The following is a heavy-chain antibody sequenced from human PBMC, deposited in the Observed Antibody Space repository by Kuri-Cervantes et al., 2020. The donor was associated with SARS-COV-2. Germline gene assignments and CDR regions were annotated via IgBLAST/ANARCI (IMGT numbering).Heavy chain of an antibody. V-gene: IGHV3-23*01. CDR3: ARELGSSGWNDAFDI. CDR2: ISGSGGST. D-gene: IGHD6-19*01. CDR1: GFTFSSYA. J-gene: IGHJ3*02. Sequence: LSLTCAASGFTFSSYAMSWVRQAPGKGLEWVSAISGSGGSTYYADSVKGRFTISRDNSKNTLYLQMNSLRAEDTAVYYCARELGSSGWNDAFDIWGQGTMVTVSS.